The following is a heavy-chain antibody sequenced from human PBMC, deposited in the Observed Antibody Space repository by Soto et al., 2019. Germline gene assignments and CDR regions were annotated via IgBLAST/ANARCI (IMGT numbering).Heavy chain of an antibody. V-gene: IGHV3-33*01. J-gene: IGHJ6*02. CDR2: IWYDGSNK. CDR1: GFTFSSYG. D-gene: IGHD6-13*01. Sequence: GGSLRLSCAASGFTFSSYGMHWVRQAPGKGLEWVAVIWYDGSNKYYADSVKGRFTISRDNSKNTLYLQMNSLRAEDTAVYYCAREEAIAAAGTYYYYGMDVWGQGTTVTVSS. CDR3: AREEAIAAAGTYYYYGMDV.